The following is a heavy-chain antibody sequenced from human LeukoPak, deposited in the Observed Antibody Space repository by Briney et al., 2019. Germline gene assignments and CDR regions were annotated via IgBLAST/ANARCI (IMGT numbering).Heavy chain of an antibody. D-gene: IGHD3-16*01. CDR1: GFTFSTYW. Sequence: GGSLRLSCAASGFTFSTYWMTWVRQAPGKGLEWVANLNPDGSDKYYVDSVEGRFTISRDNAKSSLYLQMSSLRAEDTAVYYCARDAYTSASDSWGQGTLVSVSS. CDR3: ARDAYTSASDS. V-gene: IGHV3-7*01. J-gene: IGHJ5*01. CDR2: LNPDGSDK.